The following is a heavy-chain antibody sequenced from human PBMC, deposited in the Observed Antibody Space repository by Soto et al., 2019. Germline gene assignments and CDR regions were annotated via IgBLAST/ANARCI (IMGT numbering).Heavy chain of an antibody. CDR1: GGTFSSYA. CDR3: ARRARPTVTSNGDYFDY. J-gene: IGHJ4*02. Sequence: ASVKVSCKASGGTFSSYAISWVRQAPGQGLEWMGGIIPIFGTANYAQKFQGRVTITADESTSTAYMELSSLRSEDTAVYYCARRARPTVTSNGDYFDYWGQGTLVTVSS. CDR2: IIPIFGTA. D-gene: IGHD4-17*01. V-gene: IGHV1-69*13.